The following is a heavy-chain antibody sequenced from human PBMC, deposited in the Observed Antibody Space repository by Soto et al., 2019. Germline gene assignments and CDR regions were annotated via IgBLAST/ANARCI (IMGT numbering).Heavy chain of an antibody. CDR2: IYNSGST. V-gene: IGHV4-61*08. Sequence: SETLSLTCTVSGGSISSGGYYWSWIRQHPGKGLEWIGYIYNSGSTNYNPSLKSRVTISEDTSKGQFSLKVNSMTAADTAVYYCARYRREAVAGYTLDNWGQGILVTVYS. D-gene: IGHD6-13*01. CDR3: ARYRREAVAGYTLDN. J-gene: IGHJ4*02. CDR1: GGSISSGGYY.